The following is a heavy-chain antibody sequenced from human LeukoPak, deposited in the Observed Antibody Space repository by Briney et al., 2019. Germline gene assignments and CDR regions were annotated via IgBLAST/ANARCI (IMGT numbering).Heavy chain of an antibody. CDR3: ATEDSRSGSYYDP. D-gene: IGHD1-26*01. J-gene: IGHJ5*02. CDR1: GYIFTDYR. Sequence: ASVKVSCKASGYIFTDYRLHWVRLAPGQGLEWMGRINPKSGDTNYAQKFQGRVTMTSDTSITTAYMELRRLKSDDTAFYFCATEDSRSGSYYDPWGQGTLVTVSS. V-gene: IGHV1-2*06. CDR2: INPKSGDT.